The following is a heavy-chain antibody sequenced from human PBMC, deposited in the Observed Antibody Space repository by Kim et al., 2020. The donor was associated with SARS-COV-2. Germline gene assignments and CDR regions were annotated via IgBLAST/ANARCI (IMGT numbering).Heavy chain of an antibody. CDR1: GYTFSNSW. CDR2: IYPGKADA. J-gene: IGHJ4*02. D-gene: IGHD6-13*01. CDR3: ARQLDIAAAGAYVY. V-gene: IGHV5-51*01. Sequence: GESLKISCKASGYTFSNSWIAWLRQMPGKGLECMGIIYPGKADARYSPSFQGQVTISADKSISTAYLQWSSLKASDTAMYYCARQLDIAAAGAYVYWGQGTLVTVSS.